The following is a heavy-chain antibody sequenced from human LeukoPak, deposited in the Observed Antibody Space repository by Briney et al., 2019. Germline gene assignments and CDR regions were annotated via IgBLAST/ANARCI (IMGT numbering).Heavy chain of an antibody. D-gene: IGHD3-10*01. CDR2: ISGSGGST. CDR1: GFTFSSFG. Sequence: GGSLRLSCAASGFTFSSFGMHWVRQAPGKGLEWVSAISGSGGSTYYADSVKGRFTISRDNAKSSLYLQMNSLRAEDTAVYYCARKARTMVRGVVDAFDIWGQGTMVTISS. J-gene: IGHJ3*02. CDR3: ARKARTMVRGVVDAFDI. V-gene: IGHV3-21*01.